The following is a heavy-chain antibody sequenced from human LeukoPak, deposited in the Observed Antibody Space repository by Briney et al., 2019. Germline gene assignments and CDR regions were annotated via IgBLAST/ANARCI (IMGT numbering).Heavy chain of an antibody. D-gene: IGHD5-12*01. CDR2: ISSSGNTI. J-gene: IGHJ4*02. V-gene: IGHV3-48*03. Sequence: PGGPLRLSCAASGFTFSSYEMNWVRQAPGKGLEWVSHISSSGNTIYYADSVKGRFTISRDNAKNSLYLQMNSLRAEDTAVYYCAKDLFYSGYDPGDYWGQGTLVTVSS. CDR3: AKDLFYSGYDPGDY. CDR1: GFTFSSYE.